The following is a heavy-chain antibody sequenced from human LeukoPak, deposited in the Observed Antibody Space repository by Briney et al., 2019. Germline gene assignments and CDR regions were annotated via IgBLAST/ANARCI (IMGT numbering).Heavy chain of an antibody. D-gene: IGHD1-14*01. J-gene: IGHJ4*02. CDR3: ARDPPEGT. V-gene: IGHV3-48*01. Sequence: GGSLRLSCAASGFTFSSYSMNWVRQAPGKGLEWVSYISSNSNTIYYADSVKGRFTISRDNAKDSLYLQMNSLRAEDTAVYYCARDPPEGTWGQGTLVTVSS. CDR1: GFTFSSYS. CDR2: ISSNSNTI.